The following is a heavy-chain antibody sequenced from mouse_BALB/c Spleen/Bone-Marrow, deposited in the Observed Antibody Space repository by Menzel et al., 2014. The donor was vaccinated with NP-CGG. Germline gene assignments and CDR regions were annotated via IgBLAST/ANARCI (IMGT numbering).Heavy chain of an antibody. J-gene: IGHJ2*01. CDR2: ISSGGSYT. CDR3: ARHITTVVADY. CDR1: GFTFXSYA. V-gene: IGHV5-9-3*01. Sequence: EVKVVDSGGGLVKPGGSLKLSCAASGFTFXSYAMSWVRQTPEKRLEWVATISSGGSYTYYPDSVKGRFTISRDNAKNTLYLQMSSLRSEDTAMYYCARHITTVVADYWGQGTTLTVSS. D-gene: IGHD1-1*01.